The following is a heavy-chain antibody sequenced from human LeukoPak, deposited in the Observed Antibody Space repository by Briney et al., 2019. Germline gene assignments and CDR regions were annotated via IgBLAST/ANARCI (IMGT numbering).Heavy chain of an antibody. CDR2: INHSGST. CDR1: GGSFSGYY. CDR3: ARAGKGLVRGVITALYYFDY. Sequence: SETLSLTCAVYGGSFSGYYWSWIRQPPGKGLEWIGEINHSGSTNYNPSLKSRVTISVDTSKNQFSLKLSSVTAADTAVYYCARAGKGLVRGVITALYYFDYWGQGTLVTVSS. V-gene: IGHV4-34*01. D-gene: IGHD3-10*01. J-gene: IGHJ4*02.